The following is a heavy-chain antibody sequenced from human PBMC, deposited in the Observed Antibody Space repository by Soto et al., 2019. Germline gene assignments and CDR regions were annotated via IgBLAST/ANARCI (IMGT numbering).Heavy chain of an antibody. CDR3: VKDRACGSCYGYWYDFDY. V-gene: IGHV3-9*02. Sequence: QLVESGGGLVQPGRSLRLSCVGSGFTSDDFGMHWVRQAPGKGLEWVASINWNSGTIGYADSVKGRFTISRDNAKNTLNLQMNNLRAEDTAFYYCVKDRACGSCYGYWYDFDYWGQGTLVTVSS. D-gene: IGHD5-18*01. CDR2: INWNSGTI. CDR1: GFTSDDFG. J-gene: IGHJ4*02.